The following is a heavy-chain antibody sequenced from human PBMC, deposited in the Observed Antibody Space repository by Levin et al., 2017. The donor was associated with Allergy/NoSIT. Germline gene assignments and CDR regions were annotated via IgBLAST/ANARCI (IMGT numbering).Heavy chain of an antibody. CDR3: AREQYQLIYYYYYMDV. D-gene: IGHD2-2*01. J-gene: IGHJ6*03. V-gene: IGHV3-30-3*01. CDR1: GFTFSSYA. CDR2: ISYDGSNK. Sequence: GESLKISCAASGFTFSSYAIHWVRQAPGKGLEWVAVISYDGSNKYYADSVKGRFTISRDNSKNTLFLQMNSLRAEDTAVYYCAREQYQLIYYYYYMDVWGKGTTVTVSS.